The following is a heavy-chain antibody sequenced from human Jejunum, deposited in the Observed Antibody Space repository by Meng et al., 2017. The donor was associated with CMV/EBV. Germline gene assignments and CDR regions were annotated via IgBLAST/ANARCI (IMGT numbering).Heavy chain of an antibody. V-gene: IGHV3-30*02. CDR3: ARRWESLSYFDY. CDR2: MLSDGSDI. CDR1: GLMFSSED. Sequence: AACGLMFSSEDMHWVRQARGKGWGWVALMLSDGSDIHYVDYGKGRFIISRDNSNNMLYLQMNSLRLDDTAIYYCARRWESLSYFDYWGQGAPVTVSS. D-gene: IGHD1-26*01. J-gene: IGHJ4*02.